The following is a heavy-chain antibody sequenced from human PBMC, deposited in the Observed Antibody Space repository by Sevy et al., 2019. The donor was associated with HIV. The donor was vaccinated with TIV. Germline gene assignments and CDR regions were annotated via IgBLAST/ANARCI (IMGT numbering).Heavy chain of an antibody. CDR3: ARGRAPNSMDV. Sequence: ASVKVSCNTSGYTFTTFAITCVRQAPGQGLEWMGWITTYNGGTHSAQKFQDRVTMTADTSTKTVYLELRSLTSDDTAIYYCARGRAPNSMDVWGKGSTVTVSS. CDR2: ITTYNGGT. CDR1: GYTFTTFA. J-gene: IGHJ6*04. V-gene: IGHV1-18*01.